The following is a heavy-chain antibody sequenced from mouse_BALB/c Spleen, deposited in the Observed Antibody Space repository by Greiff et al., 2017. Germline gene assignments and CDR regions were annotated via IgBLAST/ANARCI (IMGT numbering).Heavy chain of an antibody. D-gene: IGHD2-14*01. J-gene: IGHJ4*01. CDR1: GFTFSSFG. Sequence: EVQVVESGGGLVQPGGSRKLSCAASGFTFSSFGMHWVRQAPEKGLEWVAYISSGSSTIYYADTVKGRFTISRDNPKNTLFLQMTSLRSEDTAMYYCARRSGYGAMDYWGQGTSVTVSS. CDR3: ARRSGYGAMDY. CDR2: ISSGSSTI. V-gene: IGHV5-17*02.